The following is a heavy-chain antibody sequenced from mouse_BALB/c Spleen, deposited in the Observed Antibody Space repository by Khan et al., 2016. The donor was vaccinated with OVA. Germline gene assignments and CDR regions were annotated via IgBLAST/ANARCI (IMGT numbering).Heavy chain of an antibody. D-gene: IGHD2-4*01. J-gene: IGHJ2*01. V-gene: IGHV1-5*01. CDR1: GYSFTSYW. Sequence: VQLKQSGTVLARPGASVKMSCKASGYSFTSYWMHWVKQRPGQGLEWIGAIYPGNSDTRYNQKFKGKANLTAVTSTSTAYMELISLTNEDSAVDYCARSYDSYYFDYWGQGTTLTVSS. CDR2: IYPGNSDT. CDR3: ARSYDSYYFDY.